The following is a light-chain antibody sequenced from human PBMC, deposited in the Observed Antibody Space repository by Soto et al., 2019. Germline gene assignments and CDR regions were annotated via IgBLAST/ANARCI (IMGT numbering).Light chain of an antibody. CDR3: QHYGSSPYA. J-gene: IGKJ2*01. CDR2: GAS. Sequence: EIVLTQSPGTLSLSPGERATLSCRASQSVTSSYLAWYQQKPGQAPRLLIFGASNRATGIPDRFSGSGSGTDFTLTISRLEPEDFAVYYCQHYGSSPYAFGQGTKLDIK. CDR1: QSVTSSY. V-gene: IGKV3-20*01.